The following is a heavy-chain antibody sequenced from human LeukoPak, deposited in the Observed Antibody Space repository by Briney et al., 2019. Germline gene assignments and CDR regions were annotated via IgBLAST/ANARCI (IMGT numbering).Heavy chain of an antibody. J-gene: IGHJ3*02. V-gene: IGHV1-8*03. D-gene: IGHD3-22*01. Sequence: ASVKVSCKASGYTFTSYDINWVRQATGQGLEWMGWMNPNSGNTGYAQKFQGRVTITRNTSISTAYMELSSLRSEDTAVYYCARGIGYDSSGNDAFDIWSQGTMVTVSS. CDR1: GYTFTSYD. CDR2: MNPNSGNT. CDR3: ARGIGYDSSGNDAFDI.